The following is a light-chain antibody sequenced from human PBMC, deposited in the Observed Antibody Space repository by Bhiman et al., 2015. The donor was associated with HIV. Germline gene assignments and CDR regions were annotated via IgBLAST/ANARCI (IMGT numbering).Light chain of an antibody. V-gene: IGLV1-50*01. J-gene: IGLJ3*02. CDR2: GNN. CDR1: SSNIGARHD. CDR3: AAWDDSLNGLWV. Sequence: QSVLTQPPSVSGAPGQRITVSCTGTSSNIGARHDVHWYQQLPGRPPKLLIFGNNNRPSGVPDRFSGSKSGTSASLAITGLQADDEADYNCAAWDDSLNGLWVFGGGTKLTVL.